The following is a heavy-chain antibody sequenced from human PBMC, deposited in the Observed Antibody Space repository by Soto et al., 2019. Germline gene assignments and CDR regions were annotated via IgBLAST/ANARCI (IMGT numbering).Heavy chain of an antibody. CDR2: LSYDGSNK. V-gene: IGHV3-30-3*01. CDR3: ARENLDGYNQTPTFGY. J-gene: IGHJ4*02. CDR1: GFTFSSYA. Sequence: QVQLVESGGGVVQPGRSLRLSCAASGFTFSSYAMHWVRQAPGKGLEWGAVLSYDGSNKYYADSVKGRFTISRDNSKNTLYLQMRSLRAEDTAVYYWARENLDGYNQTPTFGYWGQGTLVTVSS. D-gene: IGHD5-12*01.